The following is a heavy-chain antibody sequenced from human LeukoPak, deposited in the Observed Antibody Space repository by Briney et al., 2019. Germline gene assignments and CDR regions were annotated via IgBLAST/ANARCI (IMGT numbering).Heavy chain of an antibody. D-gene: IGHD1-14*01. CDR1: GLTFSNYA. V-gene: IGHV3-23*01. CDR3: AKDYRGSGEVGETGPLDY. J-gene: IGHJ4*02. CDR2: IDQSGGYI. Sequence: GGVLRLSCTASGLTFSNYAMSWVRQAPAKGLEWVAGIDQSGGYIHYADSVKGRFTISRDNSKNTLHLQMSSLRAEDTAVYYCAKDYRGSGEVGETGPLDYWGQGTLVTVSS.